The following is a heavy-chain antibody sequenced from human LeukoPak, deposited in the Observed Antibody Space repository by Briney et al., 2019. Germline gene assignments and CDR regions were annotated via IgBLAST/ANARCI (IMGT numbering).Heavy chain of an antibody. CDR2: IYYSGST. Sequence: SETLSLTCTVSGGSISSYYWSWIRQPPGKGLEWIGYIYYSGSTNYNPSLKSRVTISVDTSKNQFSLKLSSVTAADTAVYYCASLYAYDYVWGSYRHGAFDIWGQGTMVTVSS. D-gene: IGHD3-16*02. CDR1: GGSISSYY. CDR3: ASLYAYDYVWGSYRHGAFDI. J-gene: IGHJ3*02. V-gene: IGHV4-59*08.